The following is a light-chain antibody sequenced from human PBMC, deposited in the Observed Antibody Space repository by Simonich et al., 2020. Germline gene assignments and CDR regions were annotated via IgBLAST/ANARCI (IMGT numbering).Light chain of an antibody. J-gene: IGLJ2*01. CDR2: EGS. CDR1: NRDVGSYNL. V-gene: IGLV2-23*01. Sequence: QSALTQPASVSGSPGQSLTISCTGTNRDVGSYNLVSWYQHHPGKAPKLMIYEGSKRPSGVSNRFSGSKSGNTASLTISGLQAEDEADYYCCSYAGSSTVVFGGGTKLTVL. CDR3: CSYAGSSTVV.